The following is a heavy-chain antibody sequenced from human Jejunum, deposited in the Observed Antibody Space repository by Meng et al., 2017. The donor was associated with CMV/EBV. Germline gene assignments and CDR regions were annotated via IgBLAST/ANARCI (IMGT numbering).Heavy chain of an antibody. Sequence: SGFTFDDYGMSWVRQAPGKGLEWVSVINWNGGSTGYADSVKGRFTISRDNAKNSLYLQMNTLRVEDTALYYCARLRWAVGRGVITHWGQGTLVTVSS. CDR3: ARLRWAVGRGVITH. CDR2: INWNGGST. CDR1: GFTFDDYG. D-gene: IGHD3-10*01. V-gene: IGHV3-20*03. J-gene: IGHJ4*02.